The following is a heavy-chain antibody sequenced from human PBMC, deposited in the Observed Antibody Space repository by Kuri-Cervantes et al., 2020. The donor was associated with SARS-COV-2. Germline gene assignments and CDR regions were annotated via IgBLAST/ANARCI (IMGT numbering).Heavy chain of an antibody. D-gene: IGHD1-7*01. CDR3: ARLWNWNYPDY. J-gene: IGHJ4*02. CDR1: GYTFTSYD. Sequence: SVKVSCKASGYTFTSYDINWVRQATGQGLEWMGRIIPILGIANYAQKFQGGVTIAADKSTSTAYMELSSLRSEDTAVYYCARLWNWNYPDYWGQGTLVTVSS. CDR2: IIPILGIA. V-gene: IGHV1-69*04.